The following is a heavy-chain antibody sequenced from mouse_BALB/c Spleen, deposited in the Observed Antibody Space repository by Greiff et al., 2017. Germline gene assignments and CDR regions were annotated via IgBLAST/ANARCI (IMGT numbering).Heavy chain of an antibody. D-gene: IGHD1-1*01. CDR2: ISDGGSYT. V-gene: IGHV5-4*02. CDR3: ARGDYYAFDY. Sequence: EVQVVESGGGLVKPGGSLKLSCAASGFTFSDYYMYWVRQTPEKRLEWVATISDGGSYTYYPDSVKGRFTISRDNAKNNLYLQMSSLKSEDTAMYYCARGDYYAFDYWGQGTTLTVSS. CDR1: GFTFSDYY. J-gene: IGHJ2*01.